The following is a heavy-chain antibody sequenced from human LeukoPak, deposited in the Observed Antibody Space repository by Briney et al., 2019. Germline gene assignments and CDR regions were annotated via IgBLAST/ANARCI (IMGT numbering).Heavy chain of an antibody. Sequence: GGSLRLSCAASGFTFSSYGMHWVRQAPGKGLEWVAVISYDGSNKYYADSVKGRFTISRDNSKNTLYLQMNSLRAEDTAVYYCAKDTKMRWWGQGTLVTVSS. D-gene: IGHD2-15*01. CDR3: AKDTKMRW. J-gene: IGHJ4*02. CDR1: GFTFSSYG. CDR2: ISYDGSNK. V-gene: IGHV3-30*18.